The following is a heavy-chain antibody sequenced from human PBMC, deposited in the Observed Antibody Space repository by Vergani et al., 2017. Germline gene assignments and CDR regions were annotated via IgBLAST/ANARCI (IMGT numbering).Heavy chain of an antibody. CDR2: ISGSGGST. D-gene: IGHD5-12*01. CDR1: GFTFNHYA. J-gene: IGHJ6*02. CDR3: AKANPRNSGYDYLYYYHAMDV. Sequence: EVQLLESGGDLVQPGGSLRLSCAASGFTFNHYAMNWVRQAPGKGLEWVSGISGSGGSTYYAGSVKGRFTISRDSSKNTLYLQMNILSAGDTAVYYCAKANPRNSGYDYLYYYHAMDVWCQGTTVTVSS. V-gene: IGHV3-23*01.